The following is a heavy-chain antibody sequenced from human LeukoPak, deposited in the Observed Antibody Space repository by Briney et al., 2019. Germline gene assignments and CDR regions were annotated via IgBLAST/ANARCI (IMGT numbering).Heavy chain of an antibody. Sequence: PGGSLRLSCAPSGFTFSSCAMSWVRQAPGKGLEWVSAISGSGGSTYYADSVKGRFTISRDNSKNTLYLQMNSLRAEDTAVYYCAKDIKSVLRYFDWLSADYWGQGTLVTVSS. CDR1: GFTFSSCA. J-gene: IGHJ4*02. CDR2: ISGSGGST. V-gene: IGHV3-23*01. D-gene: IGHD3-9*01. CDR3: AKDIKSVLRYFDWLSADY.